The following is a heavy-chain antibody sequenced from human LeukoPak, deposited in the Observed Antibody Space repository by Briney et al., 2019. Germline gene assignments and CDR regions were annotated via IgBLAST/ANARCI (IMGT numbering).Heavy chain of an antibody. CDR3: ANTMVRGVIPNDY. V-gene: IGHV3-23*01. Sequence: GGSLRLSCAASGFTFSSYSMNWVRQAPGKGLEWVSAISGSGGSTYYADSVKGRFTISRDNSKNTLYLQMNSLRAEDTAVYYCANTMVRGVIPNDYWGQGTLVTVSS. D-gene: IGHD3-10*01. J-gene: IGHJ4*02. CDR2: ISGSGGST. CDR1: GFTFSSYS.